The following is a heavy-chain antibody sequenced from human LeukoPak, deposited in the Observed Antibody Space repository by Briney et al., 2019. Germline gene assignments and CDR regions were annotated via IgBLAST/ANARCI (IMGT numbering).Heavy chain of an antibody. J-gene: IGHJ3*01. CDR1: GFTFSSYS. CDR3: AKDSGRLGVREVFDF. D-gene: IGHD7-27*01. Sequence: GGSLRLSCAASGFTFSSYSMNWVRQAPGKGLEWVSYISSSSSTIYYADSVKGRFTISRDNSMQTLFVQMDSLRAEDTAVYFCAKDSGRLGVREVFDFCGQGTMVTVSS. CDR2: ISSSSSTI. V-gene: IGHV3-48*04.